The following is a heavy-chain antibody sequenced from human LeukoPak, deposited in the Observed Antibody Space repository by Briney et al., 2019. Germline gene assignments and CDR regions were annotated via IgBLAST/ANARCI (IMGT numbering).Heavy chain of an antibody. V-gene: IGHV4-31*03. J-gene: IGHJ5*02. D-gene: IGHD3-22*01. CDR1: GGSISSGGYY. CDR2: IYYSGST. CDR3: AKAGSYYDTLYDA. Sequence: SQTLSLTCTVSGGSISSGGYYWSWIRQHPGKGLEWIGYIYYSGSTYYNPSLKSRVTISVDTSKNQFSLKLSSVTAADTAVYYCAKAGSYYDTLYDAWGQGTLVTVSS.